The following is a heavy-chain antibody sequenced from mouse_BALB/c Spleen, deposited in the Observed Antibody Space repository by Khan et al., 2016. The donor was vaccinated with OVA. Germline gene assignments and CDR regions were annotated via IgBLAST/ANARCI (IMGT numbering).Heavy chain of an antibody. Sequence: QIQLVQSGPELKKPGETVQISCKTSGFTFTNYGMNWVKRAPGKGLKWMGWINTYTGEPTFADDFKGRFAFSLETSASTAYLQINRLKNEDTATYFCARVGYNGTMDCWGQGTSVTVSS. CDR3: ARVGYNGTMDC. CDR2: INTYTGEP. CDR1: GFTFTNYG. V-gene: IGHV9-3-1*01. J-gene: IGHJ4*01. D-gene: IGHD2-14*01.